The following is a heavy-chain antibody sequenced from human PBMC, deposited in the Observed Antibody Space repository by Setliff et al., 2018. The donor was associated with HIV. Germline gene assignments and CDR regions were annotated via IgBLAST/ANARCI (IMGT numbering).Heavy chain of an antibody. D-gene: IGHD1-26*01. CDR1: GYTFTSYD. Sequence: ASVKVSCKASGYTFTSYDINWVRQATGQGLEWMGWRNPNSGGTNYAQKSKGRVTMTRDTSISTAYMELSRLRSDDTAVYFCARGTRVGANDAFDIWGQGTMVTVSS. V-gene: IGHV1-2*02. J-gene: IGHJ3*02. CDR3: ARGTRVGANDAFDI. CDR2: RNPNSGGT.